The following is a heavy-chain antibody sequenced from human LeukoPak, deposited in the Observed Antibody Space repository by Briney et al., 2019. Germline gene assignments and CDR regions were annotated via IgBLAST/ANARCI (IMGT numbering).Heavy chain of an antibody. CDR2: ISGSGVST. V-gene: IGHV3-23*01. D-gene: IGHD6-13*01. CDR1: GFTFSSYA. Sequence: GGSLRLSCAASGFTFSSYAMSWVRQAPGKGLEWVSGISGSGVSTDYADSVKGRFTISRDNSKNTLYLQMNSLRAEDTAVYYCAPDSSSWYFDYWGQGTLVTVSS. J-gene: IGHJ4*02. CDR3: APDSSSWYFDY.